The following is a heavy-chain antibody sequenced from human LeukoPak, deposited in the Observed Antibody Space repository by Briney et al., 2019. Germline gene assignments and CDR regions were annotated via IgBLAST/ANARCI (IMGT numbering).Heavy chain of an antibody. CDR2: IYYSGST. V-gene: IGHV4-59*12. Sequence: SETLSLTCTVSGGSISSYYWSWIRQPPGKGLEWIGYIYYSGSTNYNPSLKSRVTISVDTSKNQFSLKLSSVTAADTAVYYCARDAGLYCSSTSCYGIGGDYWGQGTLVTVSS. CDR3: ARDAGLYCSSTSCYGIGGDY. CDR1: GGSISSYY. D-gene: IGHD2-2*01. J-gene: IGHJ4*02.